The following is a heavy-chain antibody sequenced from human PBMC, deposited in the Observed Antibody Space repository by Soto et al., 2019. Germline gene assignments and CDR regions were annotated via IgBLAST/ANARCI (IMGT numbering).Heavy chain of an antibody. V-gene: IGHV3-7*01. CDR1: GFAFSNYW. J-gene: IGHJ4*02. CDR3: ARGGTSMIVVGAFDD. Sequence: EVQLVESGGGLVQPGGSLRLSCAASGFAFSNYWMSWVRQAPGKGLEWVATIKQDGSEKYYEDSVKGRFTISRDKAKNSLDLQMNSLRAEDTAVYHCARGGTSMIVVGAFDDWGQGTLVTVSS. CDR2: IKQDGSEK. D-gene: IGHD3-22*01.